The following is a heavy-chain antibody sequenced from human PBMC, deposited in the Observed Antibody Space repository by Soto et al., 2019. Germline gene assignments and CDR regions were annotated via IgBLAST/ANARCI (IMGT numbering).Heavy chain of an antibody. CDR1: GFTSSSYA. CDR3: AKEILTFDY. CDR2: ISGSGGST. J-gene: IGHJ4*02. Sequence: GGSLRLSCAASGFTSSSYAMSWVRQAPGKGLEWVSAISGSGGSTYYASSVKGRFAIFRDNSKNTVYLQMNSLRAEDTAVYYCAKEILTFDYWGQGTLVTVSS. V-gene: IGHV3-23*01.